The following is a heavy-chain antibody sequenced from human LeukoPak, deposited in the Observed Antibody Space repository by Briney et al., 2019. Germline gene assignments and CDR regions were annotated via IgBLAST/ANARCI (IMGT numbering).Heavy chain of an antibody. CDR2: ISYDGSNK. Sequence: GGSLRLSCAASGFTFSSYGMHWVRQAPGKGLEWVAVISYDGSNKYYADSVKGRFTISRDNSKNTLYLQMNSLRAEDTAVYYCAKTEDYGDYFLYGMDVWGQGTTVTVSS. D-gene: IGHD4-17*01. V-gene: IGHV3-30*18. CDR3: AKTEDYGDYFLYGMDV. J-gene: IGHJ6*02. CDR1: GFTFSSYG.